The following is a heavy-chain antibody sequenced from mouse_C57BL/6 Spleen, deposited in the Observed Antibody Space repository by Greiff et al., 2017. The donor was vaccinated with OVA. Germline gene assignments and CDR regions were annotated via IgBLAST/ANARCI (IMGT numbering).Heavy chain of an antibody. J-gene: IGHJ4*01. CDR2: IDPSDSYT. Sequence: QVQLQQPGAELVMPGASVKLPCKASGYTFTSYWMHWVKQRPGQGLEWIGEIDPSDSYTNYNQKFKGKSTLTVDKSSSTAYMQLSSLTSEDSAVYYCARGLYYGNYGAMDYWGQGTSVTVSS. V-gene: IGHV1-69*01. CDR1: GYTFTSYW. D-gene: IGHD2-1*01. CDR3: ARGLYYGNYGAMDY.